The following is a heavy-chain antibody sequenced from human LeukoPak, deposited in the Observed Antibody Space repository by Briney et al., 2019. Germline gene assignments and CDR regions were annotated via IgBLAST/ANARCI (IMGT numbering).Heavy chain of an antibody. J-gene: IGHJ4*02. D-gene: IGHD3-22*01. Sequence: ASLKVSSTPSGYTFTNYGIFSVRQAPGQGLECMGWLSAYIGNTNYAQKLQGRVTITTETSTRTAYTALKSLRCDDPALSYSAITQGSYYDTTGYLGGDYCGQGTLVTVSS. CDR3: AITQGSYYDTTGYLGGDY. V-gene: IGHV1-18*01. CDR1: GYTFTNYG. CDR2: LSAYIGNT.